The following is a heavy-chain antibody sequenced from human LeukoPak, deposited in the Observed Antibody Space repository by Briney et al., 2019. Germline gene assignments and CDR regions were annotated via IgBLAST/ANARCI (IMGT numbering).Heavy chain of an antibody. CDR2: IYTSGSA. Sequence: PSETLSLTCTVSGGSISSYYWSWIRQPAGKGLEWIGRIYTSGSANYNPSLKRRVTMSVDTSKNQFSLKLSSVTAADTAVYYCARGTETDVSYYYMDVWGKGTTVTVSS. V-gene: IGHV4-4*07. CDR3: ARGTETDVSYYYMDV. D-gene: IGHD1-14*01. J-gene: IGHJ6*03. CDR1: GGSISSYY.